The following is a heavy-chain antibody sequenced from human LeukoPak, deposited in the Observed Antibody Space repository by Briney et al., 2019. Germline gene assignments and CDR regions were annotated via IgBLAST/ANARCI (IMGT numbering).Heavy chain of an antibody. D-gene: IGHD1-26*01. CDR3: AKDLRLAWWERDY. J-gene: IGHJ4*02. CDR2: ISGSGGST. V-gene: IGHV3-23*01. Sequence: GGPLRLSCAASGFTFSSYAMSWVRQAPGKGLEWVSAISGSGGSTYYADSVKGRFTISRDNSKNTLYLQMNSLRAEDTAVYYCAKDLRLAWWERDYWGQGTLVTVSS. CDR1: GFTFSSYA.